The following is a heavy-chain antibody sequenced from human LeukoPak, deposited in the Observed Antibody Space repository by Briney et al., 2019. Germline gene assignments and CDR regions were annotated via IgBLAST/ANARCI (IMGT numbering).Heavy chain of an antibody. CDR1: GFTFSSCG. Sequence: GGSLRLSCAASGFTFSSCGMHWVRQAPGKGLEWVAVIWYDGSNKYYADSVKGRFTISRDNSKNTLYLQMNSLRAEDTAVYYCARGYDSSGYLLPFDYWGQGTLVTVSS. J-gene: IGHJ4*02. CDR3: ARGYDSSGYLLPFDY. CDR2: IWYDGSNK. D-gene: IGHD3-22*01. V-gene: IGHV3-33*01.